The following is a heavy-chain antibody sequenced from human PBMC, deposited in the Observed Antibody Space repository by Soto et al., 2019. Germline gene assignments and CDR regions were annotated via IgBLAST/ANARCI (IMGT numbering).Heavy chain of an antibody. D-gene: IGHD6-19*01. J-gene: IGHJ4*02. V-gene: IGHV3-9*03. CDR1: VFFFGYYA. Sequence: PWGSRRLSCFTSVFFFGYYAMQWFRQIPGKCLEWVAGICSNGQTLDYAKSVKGRFTISKDDAKRSLYLQMDNLRPDDMALYHCAKGAELHSSVWSTRCFDSWGRGALVTVSS. CDR2: ICSNGQTL. CDR3: AKGAELHSSVWSTRCFDS.